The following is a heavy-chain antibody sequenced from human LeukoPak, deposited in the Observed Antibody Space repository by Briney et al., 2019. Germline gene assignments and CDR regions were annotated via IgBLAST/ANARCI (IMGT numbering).Heavy chain of an antibody. J-gene: IGHJ4*02. CDR2: IYYSGST. CDR3: ARRDTAMVNWEYYFDY. V-gene: IGHV4-39*07. Sequence: SETLSLTCTVSGGSISSSSYYWGWIRQPPGKGLEWIGSIYYSGSTYYNPSLKSRVTISVDTSKNQFSLKLSSVTAADTAVYYCARRDTAMVNWEYYFDYWGQGTLVTVSS. CDR1: GGSISSSSYY. D-gene: IGHD5-18*01.